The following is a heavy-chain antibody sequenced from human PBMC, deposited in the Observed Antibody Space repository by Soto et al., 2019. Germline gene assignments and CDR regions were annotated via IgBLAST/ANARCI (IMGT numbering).Heavy chain of an antibody. J-gene: IGHJ6*03. CDR2: IIPIQGRA. CDR3: AKSLLFVDHAYMDV. CDR1: GGSFISYT. Sequence: QVQLVQSGAEVKKPGSSVKVSCEASGGSFISYTFTWVRQAPGQGLEWIGRIIPIQGRANYALKLQDRVTITADRSTKTVYMELRSLRPEDTAVYYCAKSLLFVDHAYMDVWGKGTTVTVS. D-gene: IGHD2-21*01. V-gene: IGHV1-69*02.